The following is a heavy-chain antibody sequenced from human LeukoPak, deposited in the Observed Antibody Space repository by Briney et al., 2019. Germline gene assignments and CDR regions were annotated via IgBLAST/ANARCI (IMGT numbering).Heavy chain of an antibody. Sequence: GESLKISCKGSGYRFTIYWIGWVRQMPGKGLEWMGIIYPGDSDTRYSPSFQGQVTISADKSISTAYLQWSSLKASDTAMYYCARLRYCSGGSCYPNWFDPWGQGTLVTVSS. V-gene: IGHV5-51*01. D-gene: IGHD2-15*01. CDR2: IYPGDSDT. J-gene: IGHJ5*02. CDR3: ARLRYCSGGSCYPNWFDP. CDR1: GYRFTIYW.